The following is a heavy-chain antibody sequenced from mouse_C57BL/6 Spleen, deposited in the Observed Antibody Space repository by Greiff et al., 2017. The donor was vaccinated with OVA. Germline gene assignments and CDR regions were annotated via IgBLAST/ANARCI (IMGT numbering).Heavy chain of an antibody. CDR1: GYSFTGYY. Sequence: EVQLVESGPELVKPGASVKISCKASGYSFTGYYMNWVKQSHGKSLEWIGDINPNNGGTIYNQKFKGKATLTVDKSSSTAYMELRSLTSEDTAVYYCARYGNYDAMDYWGQGTSVTVSS. CDR2: INPNNGGT. J-gene: IGHJ4*01. V-gene: IGHV1-18*01. CDR3: ARYGNYDAMDY. D-gene: IGHD2-1*01.